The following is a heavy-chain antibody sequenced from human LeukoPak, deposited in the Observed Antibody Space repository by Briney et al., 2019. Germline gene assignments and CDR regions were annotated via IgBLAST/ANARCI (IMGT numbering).Heavy chain of an antibody. Sequence: SGTLSLTCGVSGGSISGTNSWSWVRQPPGQGLEWIGEISLRGLTNYNPSLRSRLTMSLDESKNQVSLNLTSVTAADTAVYYCSRESGPFSPFGFWGQGTLVCVHS. D-gene: IGHD1-26*01. J-gene: IGHJ4*02. CDR2: ISLRGLT. V-gene: IGHV4-4*02. CDR1: GGSISGTNS. CDR3: SRESGPFSPFGF.